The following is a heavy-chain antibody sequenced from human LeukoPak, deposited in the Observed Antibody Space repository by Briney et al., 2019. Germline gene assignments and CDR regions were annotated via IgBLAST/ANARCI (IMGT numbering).Heavy chain of an antibody. D-gene: IGHD6-19*01. J-gene: IGHJ4*02. CDR2: ISSSSNYI. CDR1: GFTFSSYD. Sequence: GRSLRLSCAASGFTFSSYDMNWVRQAPGGGLEWVSSISSSSNYIHYADSVKGRFTISRDNAKNSLYLQMNSLRAEDTAVYFCARGTLGAWGWWGQGTLVTVSS. CDR3: ARGTLGAWGW. V-gene: IGHV3-21*01.